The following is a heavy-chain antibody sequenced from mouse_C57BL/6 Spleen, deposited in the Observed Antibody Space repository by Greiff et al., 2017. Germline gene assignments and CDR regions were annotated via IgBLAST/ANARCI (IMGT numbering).Heavy chain of an antibody. CDR3: ARREYYYGSSYFYAMDY. CDR1: GYTFTTYP. D-gene: IGHD1-1*01. V-gene: IGHV1-47*01. Sequence: VQLQQSGAELVKPGASVKMSCKASGYTFTTYPIEWMKQNHGKSLEWIGNFHPYNDDTTYNEKFKGKATLTVEKSSSTVYLELSRLTSDDSAVYYCARREYYYGSSYFYAMDYWGQGTSVTVSS. CDR2: FHPYNDDT. J-gene: IGHJ4*01.